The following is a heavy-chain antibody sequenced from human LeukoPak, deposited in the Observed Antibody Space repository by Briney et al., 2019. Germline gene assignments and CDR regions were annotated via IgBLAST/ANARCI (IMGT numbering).Heavy chain of an antibody. CDR3: ARDRFCMTTNCYSDY. V-gene: IGHV3-7*05. CDR2: IKEDGSEK. CDR1: GFTLRSYW. D-gene: IGHD2-2*01. Sequence: GGSLRLSCAGSGFTLRSYWMSWVRQAPGRGLEWVANIKEDGSEKYYVDSVEGRFTISRDNANNSLYLQMNTLRVEDTAVYYCARDRFCMTTNCYSDYWGQGTLVTVSS. J-gene: IGHJ4*02.